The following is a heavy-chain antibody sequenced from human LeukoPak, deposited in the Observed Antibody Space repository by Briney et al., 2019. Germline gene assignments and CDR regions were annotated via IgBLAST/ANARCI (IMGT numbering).Heavy chain of an antibody. CDR2: IYYSGST. Sequence: SETLFLTCTVSGGSISSSSYYWGWIRQPPGKGLEWIGSIYYSGSTNYNPSLKSRVTISVDTSKNQFSLKLSSVTAADTAVYYCARIEGWQSFPNYYGMDVWGQGTTVTVSS. CDR3: ARIEGWQSFPNYYGMDV. V-gene: IGHV4-39*07. J-gene: IGHJ6*02. D-gene: IGHD2-15*01. CDR1: GGSISSSSYY.